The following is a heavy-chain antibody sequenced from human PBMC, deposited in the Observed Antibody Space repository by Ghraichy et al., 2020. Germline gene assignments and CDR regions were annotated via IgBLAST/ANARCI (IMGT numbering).Heavy chain of an antibody. CDR2: ISGSGVST. CDR1: GFTFSSYA. V-gene: IGHV3-23*01. D-gene: IGHD2-2*01. CDR3: AKRAEYQRDWYFDL. Sequence: GGSLRLSCAASGFTFSSYAMNWVRQAPGKGLEWVSSISGSGVSTYYADSVKGRFTIPRDTSKNMMYLEMNSLRAEDTAVYYCAKRAEYQRDWYFDLWGRGTLVTVSS. J-gene: IGHJ2*01.